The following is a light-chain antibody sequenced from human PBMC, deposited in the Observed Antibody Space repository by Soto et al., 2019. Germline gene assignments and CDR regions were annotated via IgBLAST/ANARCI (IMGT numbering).Light chain of an antibody. CDR2: RDS. CDR1: NIGSKN. Sequence: SYELTQPLSVSVALGQTARITCGGNNIGSKNVHWYQQKPGQAPVLVIYRDSNRPSGIPERFSGSNSGNTATLTISSAPAGEEADYYWQVWDSSTARVFGGGTKLTVL. CDR3: QVWDSSTARV. V-gene: IGLV3-9*01. J-gene: IGLJ3*02.